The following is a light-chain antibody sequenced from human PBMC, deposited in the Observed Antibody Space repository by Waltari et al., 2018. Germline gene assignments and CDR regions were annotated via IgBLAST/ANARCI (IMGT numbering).Light chain of an antibody. Sequence: DIQMTQSPTSVSASVGDRVTITCRVSRGISNWLAWYQQKSGQAPKLLIDAASNLQSGVPSRFSGSGAATDFTLTINSLQPEDFATYYCQQANSFPPTFGQGTKVEIK. CDR2: AAS. V-gene: IGKV1-12*01. CDR1: RGISNW. J-gene: IGKJ2*01. CDR3: QQANSFPPT.